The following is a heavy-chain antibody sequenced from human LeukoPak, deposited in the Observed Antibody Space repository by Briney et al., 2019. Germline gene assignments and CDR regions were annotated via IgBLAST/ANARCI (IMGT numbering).Heavy chain of an antibody. D-gene: IGHD2-21*01. V-gene: IGHV3-30*18. CDR1: GFAFSSYA. CDR2: ISYNGGDK. Sequence: GRSLRLSCAASGFAFSSYAMHWVRQAPGKGLEWVAAISYNGGDKKYADSVKGRFTISRDNSKNTVYLEMNSLRAEDTAVYYCAKDVALRAAAYYFDYWGQGTLVTVSS. CDR3: AKDVALRAAAYYFDY. J-gene: IGHJ4*02.